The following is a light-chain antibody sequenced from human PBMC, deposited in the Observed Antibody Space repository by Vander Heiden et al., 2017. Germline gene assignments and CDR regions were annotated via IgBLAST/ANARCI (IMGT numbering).Light chain of an antibody. CDR2: LGT. Sequence: DIVMTQSPPSLPVTLGEPACIPFTSSQSLLLSNGYNSSDWHLQKPGQAPQLQVSLGTSRTSGVPSRISGSGSGNDFTLKISRVEAEDVVVYYCMQALQTPRTFGGGTKVEIK. CDR3: MQALQTPRT. J-gene: IGKJ4*01. CDR1: QSLLLSNGYNS. V-gene: IGKV2-28*01.